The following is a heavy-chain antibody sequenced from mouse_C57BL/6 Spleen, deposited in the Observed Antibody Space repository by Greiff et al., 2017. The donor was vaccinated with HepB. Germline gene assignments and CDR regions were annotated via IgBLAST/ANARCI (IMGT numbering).Heavy chain of an antibody. CDR2: ISSGGSYT. CDR1: GFTFSSYG. D-gene: IGHD4-1*01. CDR3: ARRTGVFDY. J-gene: IGHJ2*01. Sequence: EVQLVESGGDLVKPGGSLKLSCAASGFTFSSYGMSWVRQTPDKRLEWVATISSGGSYTYYPDSVKGRFTISRDNAKNTLYLQMSSLKSEDTAMYYCARRTGVFDYWGQGTTLTVSS. V-gene: IGHV5-6*01.